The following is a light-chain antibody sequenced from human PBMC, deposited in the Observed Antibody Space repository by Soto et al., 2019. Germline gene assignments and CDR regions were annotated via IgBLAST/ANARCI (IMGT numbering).Light chain of an antibody. V-gene: IGKV1-39*01. CDR3: QQSYSTPLT. J-gene: IGKJ4*01. Sequence: DIQMTQSPSSLSASVGDRVTITCRASQSFSSYLNWYQQKPGKAPKLLLYAASSLQSGVPSRFSGSGSGTDFTLTISSLQPEDFATYYCQQSYSTPLTFGGGTKVEIK. CDR1: QSFSSY. CDR2: AAS.